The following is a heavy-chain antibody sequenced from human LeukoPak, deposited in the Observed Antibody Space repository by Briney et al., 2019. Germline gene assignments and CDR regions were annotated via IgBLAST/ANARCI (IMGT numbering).Heavy chain of an antibody. Sequence: GESLEISLKGSGYSFTSYWIGWGRPRPGKGVEGMLIIYPGDSDTTYSPSFQVQVTISTDKSIRTAYLQWSSLKASDTAMYYCARHSGSYQPYFDYWGQGTLVTVSS. CDR3: ARHSGSYQPYFDY. CDR1: GYSFTSYW. V-gene: IGHV5-51*01. CDR2: IYPGDSDT. J-gene: IGHJ4*02. D-gene: IGHD1-26*01.